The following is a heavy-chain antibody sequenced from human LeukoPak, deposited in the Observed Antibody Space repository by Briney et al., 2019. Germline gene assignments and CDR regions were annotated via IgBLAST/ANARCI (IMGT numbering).Heavy chain of an antibody. CDR2: IYYSGST. Sequence: PSETLSLTCTVSGGSISSGDYYWSWIRQPPGKGLEWIGYIYYSGSTNYNPSLESRVTISVDTSKNQFSLKLSSVTAADTAVYYCANGGIVGATNWFDPWGQGTLVTVSS. V-gene: IGHV4-61*08. D-gene: IGHD1-26*01. J-gene: IGHJ5*02. CDR3: ANGGIVGATNWFDP. CDR1: GGSISSGDYY.